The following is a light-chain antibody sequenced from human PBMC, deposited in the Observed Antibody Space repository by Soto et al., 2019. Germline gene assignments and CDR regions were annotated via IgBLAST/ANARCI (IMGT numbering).Light chain of an antibody. CDR1: QGISTF. J-gene: IGKJ1*01. Sequence: DIQMTQSPSSLFASVGDRVTITCRASQGISTFLHWYQQRPGKAPSLIIYGASNLQSGVPSRFSGCGSGTEFGLTISTLQPEDVATYYCQHTRTTPRTFGQGTKVEIK. CDR3: QHTRTTPRT. V-gene: IGKV1-39*01. CDR2: GAS.